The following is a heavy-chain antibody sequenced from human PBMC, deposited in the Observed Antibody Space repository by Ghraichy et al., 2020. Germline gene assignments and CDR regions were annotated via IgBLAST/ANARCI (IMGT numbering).Heavy chain of an antibody. D-gene: IGHD2-2*01. CDR2: IYYNGST. Sequence: SETLSLTCTVSGGSISSSSYYWGWVRQPPGKGLEWIGSIYYNGSTYYNPSLKSRVTISVDTSKNQFSLKLSSVTAADTAVYYCARHSGDCSSTSCYPFIFYDWGQGTLVTVSS. V-gene: IGHV4-39*01. CDR3: ARHSGDCSSTSCYPFIFYD. CDR1: GGSISSSSYY. J-gene: IGHJ4*02.